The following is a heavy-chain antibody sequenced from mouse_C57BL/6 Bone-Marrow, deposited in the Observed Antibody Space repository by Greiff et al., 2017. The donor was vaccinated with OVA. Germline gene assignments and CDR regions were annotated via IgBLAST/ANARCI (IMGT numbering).Heavy chain of an antibody. J-gene: IGHJ4*01. D-gene: IGHD1-1*01. CDR3: AREGIYYYGSSPWDY. Sequence: VKLQQPGAELVMPGASVKLSCKASGYTFTSYWMHWVKQRPGQGLEWIGEIDPSASYTNYNQKFKGKSTLTVAKSSSTAYMQLSSLTSEDSAVYYCAREGIYYYGSSPWDYWGQGTSVTVSS. CDR2: IDPSASYT. V-gene: IGHV1-69*01. CDR1: GYTFTSYW.